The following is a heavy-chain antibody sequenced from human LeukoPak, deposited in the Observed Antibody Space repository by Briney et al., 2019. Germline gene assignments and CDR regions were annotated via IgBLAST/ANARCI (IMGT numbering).Heavy chain of an antibody. CDR1: GFTFSSYD. D-gene: IGHD2-15*01. CDR2: ISYDGSNK. V-gene: IGHV3-30*18. J-gene: IGHJ4*02. CDR3: AKDNCSGGSCYFDY. Sequence: GRSLRLSCAASGFTFSSYDMHWVRQAPGKGLEWVAVISYDGSNKYYADSVKGRFTISRDNSKNTLYLQMNSLRAVDTAVYYCAKDNCSGGSCYFDYWGQGTLVTVSS.